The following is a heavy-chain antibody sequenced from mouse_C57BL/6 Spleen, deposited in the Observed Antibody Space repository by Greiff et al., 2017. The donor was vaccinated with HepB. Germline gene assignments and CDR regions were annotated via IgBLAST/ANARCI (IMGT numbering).Heavy chain of an antibody. CDR3: VRGYYGSSPYWYFDV. CDR2: IRSKSSNYAT. V-gene: IGHV10-3*01. D-gene: IGHD1-1*01. Sequence: EVQGVESGGGLVQPKGSLKLSCAASGFTFNTYAMHWVRQAPGKGLEWVARIRSKSSNYATYYADSVKDRFTISRDDSQSMLYLQMNNLKTEDTAMFYCVRGYYGSSPYWYFDVWGTGTTVTVSS. J-gene: IGHJ1*03. CDR1: GFTFNTYA.